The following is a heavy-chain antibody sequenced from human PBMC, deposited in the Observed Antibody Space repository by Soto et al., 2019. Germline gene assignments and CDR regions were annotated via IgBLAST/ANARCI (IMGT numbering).Heavy chain of an antibody. CDR2: ISSSSSYI. Sequence: GGSLRLSCAASGFTFSSYSMNWVRQAPGKGLEWVSSISSSSSYIYYADSVKGRFTISRDNAKNSLYLQMNSLRAEDTAVYYCARDHRPQLPSDFDYWGQGTLVTVSS. D-gene: IGHD2-2*01. CDR3: ARDHRPQLPSDFDY. J-gene: IGHJ4*02. V-gene: IGHV3-21*01. CDR1: GFTFSSYS.